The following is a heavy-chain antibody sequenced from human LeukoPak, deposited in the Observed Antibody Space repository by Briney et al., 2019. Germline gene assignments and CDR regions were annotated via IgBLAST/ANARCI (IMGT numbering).Heavy chain of an antibody. CDR3: ARGSPYYDILTGLIAFDI. J-gene: IGHJ3*02. V-gene: IGHV4-59*01. Sequence: SETLSLTCTVSGGSISSYYWSWIRQSPGKGLESIGYMFYSRNSGSSNYNPSLKSRATISGDTSKNQFSLRLSSVTAADTAVYYCARGSPYYDILTGLIAFDIWGQGTMVTVSS. CDR2: MFYSRNSGSS. D-gene: IGHD3-9*01. CDR1: GGSISSYY.